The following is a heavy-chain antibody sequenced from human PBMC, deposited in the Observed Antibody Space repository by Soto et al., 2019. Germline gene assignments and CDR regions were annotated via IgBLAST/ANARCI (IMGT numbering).Heavy chain of an antibody. CDR3: ARGYSGGYYYAMDV. D-gene: IGHD4-4*01. V-gene: IGHV1-69*01. J-gene: IGHJ6*02. CDR2: IIPMYNKP. CDR1: GGTFTTYA. Sequence: QVQLVQSGAEVKKPGSSVRVSCQASGGTFTTYAFNWVRQAPGQGLEGMGGIIPMYNKPNYAPNFLGRVTISADPSTSTAYMELTTLRSEDTAVYFCARGYSGGYYYAMDVWGQGTTVTVSS.